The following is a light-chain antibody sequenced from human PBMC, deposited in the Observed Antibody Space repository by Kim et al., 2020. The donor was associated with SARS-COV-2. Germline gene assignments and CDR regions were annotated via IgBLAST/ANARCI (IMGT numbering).Light chain of an antibody. CDR2: DAS. CDR1: QDISNY. Sequence: DIQMTQSPSSLSASVGDRVTITCQASQDISNYLNWYQQKPGKAPKLLIYDASNLERGVPSRFSGSGSGTDFTFTISSLQPEDIATYHCLQYDSVPPTFGPGTKVDIK. V-gene: IGKV1-33*01. J-gene: IGKJ3*01. CDR3: LQYDSVPPT.